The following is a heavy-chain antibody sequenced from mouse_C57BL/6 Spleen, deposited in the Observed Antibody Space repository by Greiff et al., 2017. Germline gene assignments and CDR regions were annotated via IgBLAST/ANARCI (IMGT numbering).Heavy chain of an antibody. CDR1: GYTFTSYW. D-gene: IGHD1-1*01. CDR2: IYPGSGST. CDR3: ARSTPVVAPFGY. J-gene: IGHJ2*01. V-gene: IGHV1-55*01. Sequence: QVQLQQPGAELVKPGASVKMSCKASGYTFTSYWITWVKQRPGQGLEWIGDIYPGSGSTNYNEKFKNKATLTVDTSSSTAYMQLSSLTSEDSAVYYCARSTPVVAPFGYWGQGTTLTVSS.